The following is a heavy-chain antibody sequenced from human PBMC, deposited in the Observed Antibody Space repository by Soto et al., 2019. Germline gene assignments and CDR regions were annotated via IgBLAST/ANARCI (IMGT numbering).Heavy chain of an antibody. CDR1: GFTFSRYL. V-gene: IGHV3-74*01. CDR2: INTDGTIT. Sequence: GGSLRLSCAASGFTFSRYLMHWVRQTPGKELVWVSRINTDGTITNYADSVKGRFTISRDNAKNTLYLQMNSLGAEDTAVYYCARPDSGYDYWGQGTLVTVSS. J-gene: IGHJ4*02. CDR3: ARPDSGYDY. D-gene: IGHD3-10*01.